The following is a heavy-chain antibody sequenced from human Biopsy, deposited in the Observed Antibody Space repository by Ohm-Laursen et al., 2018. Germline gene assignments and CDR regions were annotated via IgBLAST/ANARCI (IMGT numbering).Heavy chain of an antibody. Sequence: SLRLSCTASGFTFSDHYMSWIRQAPGKGLEWLSYISPTADIIFDTDSVKGRFTISRDNAKNSLYLQMNSLRAEDTDIYYCAKIPPSRCDSGECYPIFDYWGQGTLVTVSS. V-gene: IGHV3-11*01. D-gene: IGHD2-21*01. CDR3: AKIPPSRCDSGECYPIFDY. J-gene: IGHJ4*02. CDR2: ISPTADII. CDR1: GFTFSDHY.